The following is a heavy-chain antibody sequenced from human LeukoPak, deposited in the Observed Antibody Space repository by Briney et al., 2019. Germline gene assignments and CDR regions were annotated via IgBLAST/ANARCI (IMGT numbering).Heavy chain of an antibody. J-gene: IGHJ4*02. V-gene: IGHV3-23*01. D-gene: IGHD6-19*01. CDR3: AREQSGTRGWYTVDY. Sequence: AGGSLRLSCAASGFTFSTYAITWVRQGPGKGLEWVSAIRPDGDRTYYANSVRGRFTISRDNSKDTVYLQINGLGVEDTAVYYCAREQSGTRGWYTVDYWGQGTLVTVSS. CDR1: GFTFSTYA. CDR2: IRPDGDRT.